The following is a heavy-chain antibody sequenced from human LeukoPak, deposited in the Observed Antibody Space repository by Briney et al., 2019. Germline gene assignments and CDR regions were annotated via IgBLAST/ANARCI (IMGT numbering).Heavy chain of an antibody. J-gene: IGHJ4*02. CDR2: ISYVGSNK. CDR1: GFPFSSFA. CDR3: AKDLGGPGSSPFGY. V-gene: IGHV3-30*18. Sequence: PGGSVRLSCAASGFPFSSFAIHWVRQAAGKGLEWAAVISYVGSNKYYADSVKGRFTISRDNSKNTLVLQMNSLRVEDTALYYCAKDLGGPGSSPFGYWGQGTLVTVSS. D-gene: IGHD3-10*01.